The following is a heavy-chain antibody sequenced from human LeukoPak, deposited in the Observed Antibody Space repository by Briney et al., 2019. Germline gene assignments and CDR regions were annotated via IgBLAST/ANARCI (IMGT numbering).Heavy chain of an antibody. CDR1: GFTCSSYA. Sequence: PGGSLRLSCAASGFTCSSYAMSWVRQAPGKGLEWVSAISGSGGSTYYADSVKGRFTISRDNSKNTLYLQMNSLRAEDTAVYYCAKVRSLGYCSSTSCLNWFDPWGQGTLVTVSS. CDR3: AKVRSLGYCSSTSCLNWFDP. CDR2: ISGSGGST. D-gene: IGHD2-2*01. V-gene: IGHV3-23*01. J-gene: IGHJ5*02.